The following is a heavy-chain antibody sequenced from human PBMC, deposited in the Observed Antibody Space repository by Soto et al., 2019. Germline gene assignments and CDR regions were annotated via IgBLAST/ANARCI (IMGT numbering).Heavy chain of an antibody. V-gene: IGHV3-23*01. CDR3: AYITWYTIGP. D-gene: IGHD6-19*01. J-gene: IGHJ5*02. CDR1: GFTFSNYA. CDR2: IGQSHTNT. Sequence: EVQVLESGGGLVQPGGSLRLSCAASGFTFSNYAMSWVRQAPGKGLEWVSSIGQSHTNTFYADSVKGRFTISRDSSKNTVNLQMNSLRYEDAAGYYCAYITWYTIGPWGQGTLVTVSS.